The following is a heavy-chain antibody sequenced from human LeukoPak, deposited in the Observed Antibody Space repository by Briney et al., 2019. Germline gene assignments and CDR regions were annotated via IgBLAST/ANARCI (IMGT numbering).Heavy chain of an antibody. V-gene: IGHV5-51*01. Sequence: GESLKISFKGSGYSFTSYWIGWVRQMPGKGLEWMGIIYPGGSDTSYSPSFQGQVTISADKSISTPYLQWSSLKASDTAMYYCARTNTVNPCYCYYMDVWGKGTTVTVSS. J-gene: IGHJ6*03. D-gene: IGHD4-17*01. CDR1: GYSFTSYW. CDR2: IYPGGSDT. CDR3: ARTNTVNPCYCYYMDV.